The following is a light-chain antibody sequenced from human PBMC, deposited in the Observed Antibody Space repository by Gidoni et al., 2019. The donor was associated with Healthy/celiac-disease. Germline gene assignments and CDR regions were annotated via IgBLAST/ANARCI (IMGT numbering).Light chain of an antibody. J-gene: IGLJ1*01. V-gene: IGLV2-14*01. CDR1: SSDVGGYNY. CDR3: SSYTSSSVYV. Sequence: QSALTQPASVSGSPGQSITISCTGTSSDVGGYNYVSWYQQHPGKAPKLMIYEVSNRPSGVSNRFSGSKSGNTAPLTISGLQAEDEADYYCSSYTSSSVYVFGTGTKVTV. CDR2: EVS.